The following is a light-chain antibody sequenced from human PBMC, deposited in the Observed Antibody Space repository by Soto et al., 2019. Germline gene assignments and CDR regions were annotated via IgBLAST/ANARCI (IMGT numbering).Light chain of an antibody. V-gene: IGKV2-24*01. CDR2: QIS. CDR1: QSLLHSDGNTY. Sequence: DIVMTQTPLSSPVTLGQPASSSCRSRQSLLHSDGNTYLSWLQQRPVQPPRLLIYQISNRFSGVPARFRGSGAGTDFTLKISRVEAEDVGVDYCMQATQSVYTFGQGNKLEIK. CDR3: MQATQSVYT. J-gene: IGKJ2*01.